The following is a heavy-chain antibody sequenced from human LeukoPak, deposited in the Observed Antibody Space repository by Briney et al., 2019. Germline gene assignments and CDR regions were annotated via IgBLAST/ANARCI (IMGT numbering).Heavy chain of an antibody. J-gene: IGHJ4*02. CDR2: MNPNSGNT. CDR1: GYTFNSYD. D-gene: IGHD6-13*01. CDR3: ARGYIAAGWSDY. V-gene: IGHV1-8*01. Sequence: ASVKVSCKASGYTFNSYDINWVRQATGQGLEWMGWMNPNSGNTGYAQKFQGRVTMTRNTSISTAYMELSSLRSEDTAMYYCARGYIAAGWSDYWGQGTLVTVSS.